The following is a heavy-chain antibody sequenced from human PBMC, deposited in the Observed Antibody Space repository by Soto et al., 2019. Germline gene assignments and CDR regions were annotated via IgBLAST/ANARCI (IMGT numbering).Heavy chain of an antibody. J-gene: IGHJ4*02. CDR2: ISGSGGST. D-gene: IGHD2-2*02. CDR1: GFTFSSYA. CDR3: AGAPGIVLVPAAILATSYYFHY. V-gene: IGHV3-23*01. Sequence: GGSLRLSCAASGFTFSSYAMSWVRQAPGKGLEWVSAISGSGGSTYYADSVKGRFTISRDNSKNTLYLQMNSLRAEDTAVYYCAGAPGIVLVPAAILATSYYFHYHGQRTLVTVAS.